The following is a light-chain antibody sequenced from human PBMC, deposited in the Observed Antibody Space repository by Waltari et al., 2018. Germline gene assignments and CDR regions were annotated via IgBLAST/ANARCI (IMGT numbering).Light chain of an antibody. CDR1: QSISSW. CDR3: QQYNSNSWT. J-gene: IGKJ1*01. CDR2: KAS. Sequence: DIQMTQSPSTLSASVGDRVPITCRASQSISSWLAWYQQKPGKAPKLLINKASSLESGVPSRFSGSGSGTEFTLTISSLQPDDCATYYCQQYNSNSWTFGQGTKVEIK. V-gene: IGKV1-5*03.